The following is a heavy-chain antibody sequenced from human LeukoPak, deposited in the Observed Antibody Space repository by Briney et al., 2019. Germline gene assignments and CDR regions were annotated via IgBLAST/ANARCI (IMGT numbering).Heavy chain of an antibody. Sequence: SETLSLTCTVSGGSISSYYWSWIGQPPGKGLEWIGYIYYSGSTNYNPSLKSRVTISVDTSKNQFSLKLSSVTAADTAVYYCAREVRSSSGWYFTDWFDPWGQGTLATASS. CDR3: AREVRSSSGWYFTDWFDP. J-gene: IGHJ5*02. CDR1: GGSISSYY. V-gene: IGHV4-59*01. CDR2: IYYSGST. D-gene: IGHD6-19*01.